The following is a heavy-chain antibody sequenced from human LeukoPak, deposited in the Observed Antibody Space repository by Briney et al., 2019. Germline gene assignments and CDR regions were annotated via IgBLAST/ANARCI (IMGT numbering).Heavy chain of an antibody. Sequence: GGSLRLSCAASGFTFSSYSMNWVRQAPGKGLEWVSYISSSSSTIYYADSVKGRFTISRDNAKNSLYLQMNSLRAEDTAVYYCARLTGSGYFSYYYYMDVWGKGTTATVSS. CDR3: ARLTGSGYFSYYYYMDV. V-gene: IGHV3-48*01. CDR2: ISSSSSTI. J-gene: IGHJ6*03. CDR1: GFTFSSYS. D-gene: IGHD3-22*01.